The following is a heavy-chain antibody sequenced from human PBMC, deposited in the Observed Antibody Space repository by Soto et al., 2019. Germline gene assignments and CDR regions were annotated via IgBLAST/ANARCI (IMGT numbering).Heavy chain of an antibody. J-gene: IGHJ5*02. CDR3: TRDASRDSSARGWFDP. Sequence: GGSLRLSCAASGFTFRSFTMNWVRQAPGKGLEWVSTISSNNAYIYYTDALRGRFTISRDNAKNSLYLQMNSLRAEDTSLYYCTRDASRDSSARGWFDPWGPGTLVTVSS. CDR2: ISSNNAYI. CDR1: GFTFRSFT. D-gene: IGHD6-13*01. V-gene: IGHV3-21*01.